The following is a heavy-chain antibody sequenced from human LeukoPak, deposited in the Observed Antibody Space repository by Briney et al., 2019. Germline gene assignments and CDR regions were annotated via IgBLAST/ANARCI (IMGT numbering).Heavy chain of an antibody. CDR3: ARDNSVGDYAWWFDP. Sequence: ASVKVSCKASGYTFTGYYMHWVRQAPGQGLEWMGLINPSGSSTIYAQKFQGRVTMTRDMSTSTDYMELSSLRSEDTAVYYRARDNSVGDYAWWFDPWGQGTLVTVSS. CDR1: GYTFTGYY. CDR2: INPSGSST. V-gene: IGHV1-46*01. D-gene: IGHD1-26*01. J-gene: IGHJ5*02.